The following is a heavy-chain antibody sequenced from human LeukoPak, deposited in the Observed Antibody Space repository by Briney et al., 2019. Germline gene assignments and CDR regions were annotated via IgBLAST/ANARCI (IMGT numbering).Heavy chain of an antibody. CDR1: GGTFSSYA. J-gene: IGHJ5*02. D-gene: IGHD3-3*01. V-gene: IGHV1-69*13. CDR2: IIPIFGTA. Sequence: SVKVSCKTSGGTFSSYAISWVRQAPGQGLEWMGGIIPIFGTANYAQKFQGRVTITADESTSTAYMELSSLRSEDTAVYYCARGLYDFWSGRNWFDPWGQGTLVTVSS. CDR3: ARGLYDFWSGRNWFDP.